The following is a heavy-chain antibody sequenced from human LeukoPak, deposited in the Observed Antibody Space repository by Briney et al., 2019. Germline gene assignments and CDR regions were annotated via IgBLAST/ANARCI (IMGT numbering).Heavy chain of an antibody. CDR3: ASLAWGVVTVSRNY. V-gene: IGHV3-48*01. CDR2: ISSSSSTI. D-gene: IGHD2-21*02. CDR1: GFTFSSYS. J-gene: IGHJ4*02. Sequence: PGGSLRLSCAASGFTFSSYSMNWVRQAPGKGLEWVSYISSSSSTIYYADSVKGRFTISRDNAKNSLYLQMNSLRAEDTAVYYCASLAWGVVTVSRNYWGQGTLVAVSS.